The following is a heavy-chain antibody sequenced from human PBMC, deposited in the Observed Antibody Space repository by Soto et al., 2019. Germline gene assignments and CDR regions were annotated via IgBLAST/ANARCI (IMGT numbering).Heavy chain of an antibody. CDR2: ISGSGGST. Sequence: GGSLRLSCAASGFTFSSYAMSWVRQAPGKGLEWVSAISGSGGSTYYADSVKGRFTISRDNSKNTLYLQMNSLRAEDTAVYYCAKDHDSLGSRNYFDYWGQGTLVTVSS. D-gene: IGHD2-15*01. CDR3: AKDHDSLGSRNYFDY. V-gene: IGHV3-23*01. J-gene: IGHJ4*02. CDR1: GFTFSSYA.